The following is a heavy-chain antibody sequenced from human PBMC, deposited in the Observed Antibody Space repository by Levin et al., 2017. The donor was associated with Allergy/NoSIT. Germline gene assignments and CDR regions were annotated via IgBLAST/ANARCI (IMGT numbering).Heavy chain of an antibody. D-gene: IGHD4-17*01. CDR2: IWYDGSNK. Sequence: PGGSLRLSCAASGFTFSSYGMHWVRQAPGKGLEWVAVIWYDGSNKYYADSVKGRFTISRDNSKNTLYLQMNSLRAEDTAVYYCARGVTTVKYSPEGFDYWGQGTLVTVSS. CDR1: GFTFSSYG. CDR3: ARGVTTVKYSPEGFDY. J-gene: IGHJ4*02. V-gene: IGHV3-33*01.